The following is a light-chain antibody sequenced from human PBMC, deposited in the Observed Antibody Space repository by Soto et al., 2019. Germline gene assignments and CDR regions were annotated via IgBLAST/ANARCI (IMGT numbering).Light chain of an antibody. CDR3: SSYAGSNIYV. V-gene: IGLV2-8*01. CDR2: EVS. Sequence: QSVLTQPPSASGSPGQSVTISCTGTSSVVGGYDYVSWYQQHPGKVPKLMIYEVSKRPSGVPDRFSGSKSGNTASLTVSGLQAEDEADYYCSSYAGSNIYVFGTGTKVTVL. CDR1: SSVVGGYDY. J-gene: IGLJ1*01.